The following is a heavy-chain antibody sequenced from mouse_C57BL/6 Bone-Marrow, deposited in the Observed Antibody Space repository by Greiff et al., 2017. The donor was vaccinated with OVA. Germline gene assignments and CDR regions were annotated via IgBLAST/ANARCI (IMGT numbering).Heavy chain of an antibody. V-gene: IGHV1-26*01. CDR1: GYTFTDYY. J-gene: IGHJ4*01. D-gene: IGHD2-4*01. CDR3: ARHDYGTGDY. Sequence: EVQLQQSGPELVKPGASVKISCKASGYTFTDYYMNWVKQSHGKSLEWIGDINPNNGGTSYNQKFKGKATLTVDKSSSTAYMELRSLTSEDSAVYYCARHDYGTGDYWGQGTSVTVSS. CDR2: INPNNGGT.